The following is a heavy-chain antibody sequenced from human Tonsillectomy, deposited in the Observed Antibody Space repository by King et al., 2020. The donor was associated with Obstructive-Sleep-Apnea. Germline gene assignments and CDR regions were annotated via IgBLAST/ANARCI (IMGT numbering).Heavy chain of an antibody. CDR2: IYYSGST. J-gene: IGHJ5*02. CDR3: ASSNVGIVGATNWFDP. CDR1: GGSISSSSYY. Sequence: QLQESGPGLVKPSETLSLTCTVSGGSISSSSYYWGWIRQPPGKGLEWIGSIYYSGSTYYNPSLRGRFTISVDTSKNQFSLKLSSVTAADTAVYYCASSNVGIVGATNWFDPWGQGTLVTVSS. D-gene: IGHD1-26*01. V-gene: IGHV4-39*07.